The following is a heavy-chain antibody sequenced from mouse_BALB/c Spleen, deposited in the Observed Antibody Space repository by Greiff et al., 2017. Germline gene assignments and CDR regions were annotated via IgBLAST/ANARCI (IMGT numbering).Heavy chain of an antibody. D-gene: IGHD1-1*02. V-gene: IGHV5-4*02. CDR3: ARDGELWSFAY. Sequence: VEPGGGLVKPGGSLKLSCAASGFTFSDYYMFWVRQTPEKRLVWVATISDGGSYTYYPDSVKGRFTISRDNAKNNLYLQMSSLKSEDTAMYYCARDGELWSFAYWGQGTLVTVSA. J-gene: IGHJ3*01. CDR1: GFTFSDYY. CDR2: ISDGGSYT.